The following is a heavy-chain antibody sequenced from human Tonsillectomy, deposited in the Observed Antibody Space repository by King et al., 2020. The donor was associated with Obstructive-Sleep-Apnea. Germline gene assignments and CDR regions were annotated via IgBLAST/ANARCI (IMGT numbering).Heavy chain of an antibody. CDR1: GGSISSYY. D-gene: IGHD4-17*01. J-gene: IGHJ3*02. Sequence: VQLQESGPGLVKPSETLFLTCSVSGGSISSYYWSWIRQPPWKGLEWIWYIYYSGRTNYNPPLQWRFTISVDTSKNPLSLKLSSVTAADTAVYYFASRYGQAFDIWGQGTLVTVSS. V-gene: IGHV4-59*01. CDR2: IYYSGRT. CDR3: ASRYGQAFDI.